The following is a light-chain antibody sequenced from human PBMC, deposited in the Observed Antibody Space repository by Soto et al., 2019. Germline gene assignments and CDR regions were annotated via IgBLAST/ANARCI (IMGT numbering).Light chain of an antibody. V-gene: IGKV1-5*03. Sequence: DIPMTQSPSTLSASVGDRVTITCRASQSISTWLAWYQQKPGKAPKLLIYKASSLESGVPSRFSRGGSGAYFTLTINSLPPADFATYYCQQYNTHPLTFGGGTTVEIK. CDR2: KAS. CDR1: QSISTW. J-gene: IGKJ4*01. CDR3: QQYNTHPLT.